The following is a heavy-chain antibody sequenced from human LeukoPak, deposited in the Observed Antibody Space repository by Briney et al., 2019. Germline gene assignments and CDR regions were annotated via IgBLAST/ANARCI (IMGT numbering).Heavy chain of an antibody. V-gene: IGHV3-74*01. CDR2: IKSDGST. CDR1: GFTFSTYW. CDR3: ARAPSEIGGYYPEYFRH. D-gene: IGHD3-22*01. J-gene: IGHJ1*01. Sequence: GGSLRLSCAASGFTFSTYWMHWVRQAPGKGLVWVSRIKSDGSTNYADSVKGRFTISRDNANNTLALQMNSLRPEDTGVYYCARAPSEIGGYYPEYFRHWGQGTLVTVSS.